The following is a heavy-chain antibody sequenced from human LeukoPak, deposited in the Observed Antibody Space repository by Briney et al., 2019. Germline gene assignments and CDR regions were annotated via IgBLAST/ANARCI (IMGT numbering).Heavy chain of an antibody. CDR1: GGSISSGSYY. J-gene: IGHJ5*02. Sequence: SQTLSLTCTVSGGSISSGSYYWSWIRQPAGKGLEWIGRIYTSGSTNYNPSLKSRVTISVDTSKNQFSLKLSSVTAADTAVYYCARDKGSLGWFDPWGQGTLVTVSS. CDR3: ARDKGSLGWFDP. V-gene: IGHV4-61*02. D-gene: IGHD7-27*01. CDR2: IYTSGST.